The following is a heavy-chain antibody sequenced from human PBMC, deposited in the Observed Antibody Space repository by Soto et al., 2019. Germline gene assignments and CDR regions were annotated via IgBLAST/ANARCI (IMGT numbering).Heavy chain of an antibody. CDR2: INPNSGGT. D-gene: IGHD2-8*01. V-gene: IGHV1-2*02. CDR3: ARDSPILMVYAIGN. CDR1: GYTFTGYY. Sequence: QVQLVQSGAEVKKPGASVKVSCKASGYTFTGYYMHWVRQAPGQGLEWMGWINPNSGGTNYAQKVQGRVTMTRDTSISTAYMELSRLRSDDTDVYYCARDSPILMVYAIGNWGQGTLVTVSS. J-gene: IGHJ4*02.